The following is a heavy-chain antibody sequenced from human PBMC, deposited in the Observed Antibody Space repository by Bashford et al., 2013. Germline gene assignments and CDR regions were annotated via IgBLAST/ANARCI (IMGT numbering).Heavy chain of an antibody. J-gene: IGHJ4*02. V-gene: IGHV3-23*01. D-gene: IGHD2-15*01. CDR2: ISGSGGST. CDR1: GFTFSSYA. CDR3: AKDLVDGYCSGGSCYPVDY. Sequence: SGGSLRLSCAASGFTFSSYAMSWVRQAPGKGLEWVSAISGSGGSTYYADSVKGRFTISRDNSKNTLYLQMNSLRAEDTAVYYCAKDLVDGYCSGGSCYPVDYWGQGTLVTVSS.